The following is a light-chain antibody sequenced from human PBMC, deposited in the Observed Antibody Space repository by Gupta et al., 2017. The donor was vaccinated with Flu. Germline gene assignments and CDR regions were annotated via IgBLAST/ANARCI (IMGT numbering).Light chain of an antibody. CDR3: CSYSNIVARV. J-gene: IGLJ1*01. Sequence: QSALTQPASVSGSPGQSITISCTGTSTDIGSYDYVSWYQQHQGKAPILIICEVSERPSGISNRFSGSKSANTASLTISGLQAEDEAYYYCCSYSNIVARVFGAGTRLTVL. CDR2: EVS. V-gene: IGLV2-14*01. CDR1: STDIGSYDY.